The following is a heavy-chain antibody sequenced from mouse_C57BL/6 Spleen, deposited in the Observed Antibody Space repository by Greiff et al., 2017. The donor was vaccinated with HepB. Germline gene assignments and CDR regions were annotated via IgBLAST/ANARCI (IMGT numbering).Heavy chain of an antibody. CDR1: GFTFSDYY. V-gene: IGHV5-12*01. Sequence: EVQLVESGGGLVQPGGSLKLSCAASGFTFSDYYMYWVRQTPEKRLEWVAYISNGGGSTYYPDTVKGRFTISRDNAKNTLYLQMSRLKSEDTAMYYCARHEGDYDGWFAYWGQGTLVTVSA. CDR2: ISNGGGST. J-gene: IGHJ3*01. D-gene: IGHD2-4*01. CDR3: ARHEGDYDGWFAY.